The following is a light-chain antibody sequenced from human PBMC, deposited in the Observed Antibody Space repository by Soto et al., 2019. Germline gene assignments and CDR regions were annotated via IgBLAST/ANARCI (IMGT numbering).Light chain of an antibody. J-gene: IGLJ3*02. V-gene: IGLV2-14*03. CDR2: DVS. CDR1: SSDVGGYNY. CDR3: SSYTSSNTVV. Sequence: CALTQPASVSGSPGQSITISCTGTSSDVGGYNYVSWYQHHPGKAPKLMIYDVSNRPSGVSNRFSGSKSGNTASLTISGLQAVDEADYYCSSYTSSNTVVFGGGTKLTVL.